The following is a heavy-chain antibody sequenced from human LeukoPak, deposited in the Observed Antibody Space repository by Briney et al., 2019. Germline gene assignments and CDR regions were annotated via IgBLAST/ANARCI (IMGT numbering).Heavy chain of an antibody. V-gene: IGHV3-7*01. Sequence: PGGSLRLSCVVPGFTFSNYWITWVRQAPGKGLEWVANIQQDGGEKYYVDSVKGRFTIFRDNAKDSVFLQMNTLRAEDTAVYYCARFGYSHGYGWGGGYYYYYMDVWGKGTTVTVSS. CDR2: IQQDGGEK. J-gene: IGHJ6*03. D-gene: IGHD5-18*01. CDR1: GFTFSNYW. CDR3: ARFGYSHGYGWGGGYYYYYMDV.